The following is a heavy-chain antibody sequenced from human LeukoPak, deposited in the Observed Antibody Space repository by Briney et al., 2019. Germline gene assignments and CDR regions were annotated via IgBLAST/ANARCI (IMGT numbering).Heavy chain of an antibody. V-gene: IGHV3-23*01. D-gene: IGHD3-22*01. J-gene: IGHJ4*02. Sequence: GGSLRLSCAASGFTFSSYAKSWVRQAPGKGLEWVSVISGSGGSTYYADSVKGRFTISRDNSKNTLYLQMNSLRAEDTAVYYCAKVGYDSSGYKYWGQGTLVTVSS. CDR2: ISGSGGST. CDR3: AKVGYDSSGYKY. CDR1: GFTFSSYA.